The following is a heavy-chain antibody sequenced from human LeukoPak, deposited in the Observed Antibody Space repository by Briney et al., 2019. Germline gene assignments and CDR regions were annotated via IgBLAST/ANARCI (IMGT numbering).Heavy chain of an antibody. J-gene: IGHJ4*02. D-gene: IGHD5-18*01. CDR3: ASSGGKGYDY. Sequence: PGGSLRLSCVASGFIFSTYAMTWVRQAPGKGLEWVSRINSDVSTTTYADSVKGRFTISRDNAKNTLYLQMNSLRVEDTAVYYCASSGGKGYDYWGQGTLVTVSS. CDR2: INSDVSTT. V-gene: IGHV3-74*01. CDR1: GFIFSTYA.